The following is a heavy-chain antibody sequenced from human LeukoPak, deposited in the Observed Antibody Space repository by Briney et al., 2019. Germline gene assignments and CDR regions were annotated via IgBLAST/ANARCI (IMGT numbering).Heavy chain of an antibody. CDR1: GGSISSHY. D-gene: IGHD6-6*01. Sequence: SETLSLTCAVSGGSISSHYCSWVRQPPGKGLEWLGYIYFDGSTKYNPSLKSRITISADTSKGEFSLKLTSVTAADTAVFYCARVEYSSSSTRFDYWGQGTLVTVSS. CDR3: ARVEYSSSSTRFDY. J-gene: IGHJ4*02. V-gene: IGHV4-59*11. CDR2: IYFDGST.